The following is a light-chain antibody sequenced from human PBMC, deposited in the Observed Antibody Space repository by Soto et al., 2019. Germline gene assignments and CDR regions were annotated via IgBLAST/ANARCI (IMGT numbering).Light chain of an antibody. Sequence: QSALTQPASVSGSPGQSITISCTGTSSDVGGYNYVSWYQQHPDKAPKLTIYDVSSRPSGISNRFSGSKSGNTASLTISGLQAEDEADYYCSSYTSSSTLDVVFGGGTKLTVL. J-gene: IGLJ2*01. CDR1: SSDVGGYNY. V-gene: IGLV2-14*01. CDR2: DVS. CDR3: SSYTSSSTLDVV.